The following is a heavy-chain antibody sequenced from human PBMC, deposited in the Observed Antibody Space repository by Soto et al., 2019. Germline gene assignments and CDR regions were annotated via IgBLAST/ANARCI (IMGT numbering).Heavy chain of an antibody. Sequence: QVQLVQSGAEVKKPGASVKVSCKASGYTFTSYAMHWVRQAPGQRLEWMGWINAGNGNTKYSQKFQGRVTITRDTSASTAYMELSSLRSEDTAVYYCASDGDSSSWSPAGLLDYWGQGTLVTVSS. J-gene: IGHJ4*02. CDR1: GYTFTSYA. CDR2: INAGNGNT. CDR3: ASDGDSSSWSPAGLLDY. D-gene: IGHD6-13*01. V-gene: IGHV1-3*01.